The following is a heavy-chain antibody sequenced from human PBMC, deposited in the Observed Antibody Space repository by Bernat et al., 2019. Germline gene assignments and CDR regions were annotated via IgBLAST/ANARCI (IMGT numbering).Heavy chain of an antibody. Sequence: QVQLVESGGGVVQPGRSLRLSCAASGFTFSSYAMHWVRQAPGKGLEWVSGISWDGSNKYYADSVKGRFTISRDNTKNSLYLQMNSLRAEDTAVYYCARGRGTQSSKVLADYNWFEHRGQGDLVNV. CDR2: ISWDGSNK. V-gene: IGHV3-30*04. J-gene: IGHJ5*02. D-gene: IGHD6-13*01. CDR3: ARGRGTQSSKVLADYNWFEH. CDR1: GFTFSSYA.